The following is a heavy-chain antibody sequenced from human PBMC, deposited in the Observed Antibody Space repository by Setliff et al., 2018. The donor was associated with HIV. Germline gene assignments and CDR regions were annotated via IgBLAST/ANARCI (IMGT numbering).Heavy chain of an antibody. CDR1: GGTFSDFR. CDR2: ITPFVGIT. CDR3: ARDKGIREAASLDY. D-gene: IGHD6-13*01. Sequence: ASVNVSCKASGGTFSDFRITWVRQAPGQGLEWMGEITPFVGITNYAQKFQGRVTISADESTATAYIELSSLTSQDTAVYYCARDKGIREAASLDYWGQGSLVTVSS. J-gene: IGHJ4*02. V-gene: IGHV1-69*10.